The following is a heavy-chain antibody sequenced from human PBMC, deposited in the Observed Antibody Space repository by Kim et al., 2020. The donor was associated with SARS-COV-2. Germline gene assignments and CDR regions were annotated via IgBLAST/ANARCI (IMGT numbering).Heavy chain of an antibody. J-gene: IGHJ4*02. Sequence: NTNYAQKLQGRVTMTTDTSTSTAYMELRSLRSDDTAVYYCARSRQLSFDYWGQGTLVTVSS. V-gene: IGHV1-18*01. CDR2: NT. D-gene: IGHD6-13*01. CDR3: ARSRQLSFDY.